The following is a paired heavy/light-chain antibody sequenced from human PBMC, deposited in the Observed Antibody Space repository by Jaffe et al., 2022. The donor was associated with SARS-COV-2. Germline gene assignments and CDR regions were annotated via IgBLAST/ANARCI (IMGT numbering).Heavy chain of an antibody. CDR2: IRSNGDST. CDR1: GFPFSSYA. J-gene: IGHJ6*02. V-gene: IGHV3-64*01. D-gene: IGHD1-1*01. Sequence: EVQLVESGGGLVQPGGSLRLSCAASGFPFSSYAVHWVRQVSGEGLEFVSGIRSNGDSTNYASSVKGRFTISRDNSKNTVYLQVDSLRVEDMGVYYCAREGTRYYGMDVWGQGTTVTVSS. CDR3: AREGTRYYGMDV.
Light chain of an antibody. Sequence: DIQMTQSPSSLSASIGDRVTITCRASQSISSFLNWYQQKPGKAPKLLIYAASSLQSVVPSRFSGSGSGTHFTLTISSLQPEDFASYYCQQSYSTPYTFGQGTKLEIK. J-gene: IGKJ2*01. CDR2: AAS. CDR3: QQSYSTPYT. CDR1: QSISSF. V-gene: IGKV1-39*01.